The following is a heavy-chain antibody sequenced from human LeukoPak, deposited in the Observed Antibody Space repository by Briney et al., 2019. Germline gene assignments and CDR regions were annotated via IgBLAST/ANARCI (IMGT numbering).Heavy chain of an antibody. D-gene: IGHD6-13*01. V-gene: IGHV1-24*01. CDR2: FDPEDGET. CDR1: GYTLTELS. Sequence: ASVKVSCKVSGYTLTELSMHWVRQAPGKGLEWMGGFDPEDGETIYAQKFQGRVTMTEDTSTDTAYMELSSLRSEDTAVYYCATVTGYSSSWSFDYWGKEPWSPSPQ. J-gene: IGHJ4*01. CDR3: ATVTGYSSSWSFDY.